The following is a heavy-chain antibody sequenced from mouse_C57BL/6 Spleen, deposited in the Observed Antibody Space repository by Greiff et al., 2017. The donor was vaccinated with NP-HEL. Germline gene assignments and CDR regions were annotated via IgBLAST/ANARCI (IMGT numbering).Heavy chain of an antibody. J-gene: IGHJ2*01. Sequence: VKLMESGAELARPGASVKLSCKASGYTFTSYGISWVKQRTGQGLEWIGEIYPCCGDTYYNEKFKGKATLTADKSSSTAYMELRSLTSEDSAVYFCAREGGLRGRDYFDYWGQGTTLTVSS. CDR1: GYTFTSYG. CDR2: IYPCCGDT. D-gene: IGHD2-4*01. CDR3: AREGGLRGRDYFDY. V-gene: IGHV1-81*01.